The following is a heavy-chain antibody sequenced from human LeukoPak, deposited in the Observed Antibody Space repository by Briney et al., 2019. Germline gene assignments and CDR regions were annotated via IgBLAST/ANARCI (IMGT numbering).Heavy chain of an antibody. J-gene: IGHJ5*02. Sequence: SETLSLTCTVSGGSISSSSYYWGWIRQPPGKGLEWIGSIYYSGSTYYNPSLKSRVTISVDTSKNQFSLKLSSVTAADTAVYYCEVQWLVRGWFDPWGQGTLVTASS. CDR2: IYYSGST. CDR3: EVQWLVRGWFDP. D-gene: IGHD6-19*01. CDR1: GGSISSSSYY. V-gene: IGHV4-39*01.